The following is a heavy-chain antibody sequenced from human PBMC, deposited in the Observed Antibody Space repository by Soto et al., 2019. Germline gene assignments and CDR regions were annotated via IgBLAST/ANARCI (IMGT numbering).Heavy chain of an antibody. Sequence: GSLRLSCAASGFTFSNAWMSWVRQAPGKGLEWVGRIKSITDGGTTDYAAPVKGRFTISRDDSKNTLYLQMNSLKTEDTAVYYCTTSTVGEYYYYYGMDVWGQGTTVTVSS. V-gene: IGHV3-15*01. J-gene: IGHJ6*02. D-gene: IGHD3-16*01. CDR1: GFTFSNAW. CDR2: IKSITDGGTT. CDR3: TTSTVGEYYYYYGMDV.